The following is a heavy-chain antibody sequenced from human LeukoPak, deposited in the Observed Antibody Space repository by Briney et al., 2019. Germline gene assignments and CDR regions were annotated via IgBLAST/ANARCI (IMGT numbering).Heavy chain of an antibody. CDR2: TNPDSGDT. J-gene: IGHJ5*02. CDR3: ARDRYPTDGMPTNYFDP. D-gene: IGHD5-24*01. CDR1: GYIFTGKY. Sequence: ASVKVSCKASGYIFTGKYIHWVRQAPGQGLEWMGWTNPDSGDTNYAQKFRGRVTMTSDTSINTAYMEVTSLRFDDTAVYYCARDRYPTDGMPTNYFDPWGQGTLVTVSS. V-gene: IGHV1-2*02.